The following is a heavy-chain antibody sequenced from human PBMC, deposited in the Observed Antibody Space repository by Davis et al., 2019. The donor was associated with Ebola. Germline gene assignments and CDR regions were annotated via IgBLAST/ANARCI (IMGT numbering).Heavy chain of an antibody. CDR2: IYTSCSP. V-gene: IGHV3-53*01. CDR3: ARVSVIGTGGWWNDDY. CDR1: GFTVSNSY. Sequence: PGGSLRLSCAASGFTVSNSYMTWXXXPPSPSCSCXPVIYTSCSPHYADSVKGRFTFSTDNSNNTLYLQMNSLRAEDTAAYYCARVSVIGTGGWWNDDYWGQGTLVTVSS. J-gene: IGHJ4*02. D-gene: IGHD6-19*01.